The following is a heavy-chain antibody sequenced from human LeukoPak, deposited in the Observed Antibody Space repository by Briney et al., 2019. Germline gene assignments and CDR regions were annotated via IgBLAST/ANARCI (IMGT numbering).Heavy chain of an antibody. Sequence: GGSLRLSCAASGFTVSSNYMSWVRQAPGKGLEWVSVIYSGGSTYYADSVKGRFTISRDNSKNTLYLQMNSLRSEDTAVYSCARDRGAVAGVVDHWGQGTLVTVSS. J-gene: IGHJ5*02. CDR2: IYSGGST. D-gene: IGHD6-19*01. CDR1: GFTVSSNY. V-gene: IGHV3-53*05. CDR3: ARDRGAVAGVVDH.